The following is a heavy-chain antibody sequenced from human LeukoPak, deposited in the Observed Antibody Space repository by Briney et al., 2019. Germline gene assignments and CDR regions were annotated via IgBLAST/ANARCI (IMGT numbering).Heavy chain of an antibody. CDR1: GFTFSSYG. Sequence: PGGSLRLSCAASGFTFSSYGMHWVRQAPGKGLEWVAVISYDGSNKYYADSVKGRFTISRDNSKNTLYLQMNSLRAEDTAVYYCAKDLGISEQQLVHAEYFQHWGQGTLVTVSS. CDR2: ISYDGSNK. D-gene: IGHD6-13*01. CDR3: AKDLGISEQQLVHAEYFQH. J-gene: IGHJ1*01. V-gene: IGHV3-30*18.